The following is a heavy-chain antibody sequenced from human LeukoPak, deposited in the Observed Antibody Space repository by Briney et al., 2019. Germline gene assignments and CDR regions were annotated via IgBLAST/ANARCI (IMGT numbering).Heavy chain of an antibody. CDR1: GFTVSSNY. D-gene: IGHD6-6*01. Sequence: PGRSLSLSCAASGFTVSSNYMSWVRQAPGKGLEWVSVIYSGGSTYYADSVKGRFTISRDNSKNTLYLQMNSLRAEDTAVYYCARIFSSYADYWGQGTLVTVSS. V-gene: IGHV3-53*01. J-gene: IGHJ4*02. CDR2: IYSGGST. CDR3: ARIFSSYADY.